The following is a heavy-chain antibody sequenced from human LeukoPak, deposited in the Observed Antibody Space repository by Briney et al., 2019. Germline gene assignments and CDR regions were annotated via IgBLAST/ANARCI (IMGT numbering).Heavy chain of an antibody. D-gene: IGHD6-13*01. CDR3: PREPPDSRRWGLDY. J-gene: IGHJ4*02. Sequence: ASVTVSCKASGYTFTSYYMHWVRQAPGQGLEWMGIINPSGGSTSYAQKLQGRVTMTRDTSTSTAYMELSSLIPEHTVVYYSPREPPDSRRWGLDYWRQPTQVTVSS. V-gene: IGHV1-46*01. CDR1: GYTFTSYY. CDR2: INPSGGST.